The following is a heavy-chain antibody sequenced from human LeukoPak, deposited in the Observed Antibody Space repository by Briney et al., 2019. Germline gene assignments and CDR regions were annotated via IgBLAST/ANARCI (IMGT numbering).Heavy chain of an antibody. J-gene: IGHJ5*02. Sequence: ASVKVSCKASGYTFTGYYIHWVRQAPGQGLEWMGRINPNTGGTDYAQKFQGRVTMTRDTSITTAYMELSRLTSDDTAIYYCAKVPPSITAAGNWLGPWGQGALVTVSS. CDR1: GYTFTGYY. CDR2: INPNTGGT. D-gene: IGHD6-13*01. CDR3: AKVPPSITAAGNWLGP. V-gene: IGHV1-2*06.